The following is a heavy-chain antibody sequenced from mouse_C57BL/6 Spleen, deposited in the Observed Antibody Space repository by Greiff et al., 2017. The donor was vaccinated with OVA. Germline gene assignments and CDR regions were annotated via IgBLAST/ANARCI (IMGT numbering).Heavy chain of an antibody. Sequence: QVQLQQSGPELVKPGASVKISCKASGYAFSSSWMNRVKQRPGKGLEWIGRIYPGDGDTNYNGKFKGKATLTADKSSSTAYMQLSSLTSEDSAVYFCARGELGDFDYWGQGTTLTVSS. CDR3: ARGELGDFDY. V-gene: IGHV1-82*01. J-gene: IGHJ2*01. CDR2: IYPGDGDT. D-gene: IGHD4-1*01. CDR1: GYAFSSSW.